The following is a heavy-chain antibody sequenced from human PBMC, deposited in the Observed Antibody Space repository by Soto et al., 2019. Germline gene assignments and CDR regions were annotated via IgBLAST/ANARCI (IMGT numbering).Heavy chain of an antibody. J-gene: IGHJ6*02. CDR3: ASRKVATIVDDYYSGMDV. CDR2: IIPIFGTA. D-gene: IGHD5-12*01. V-gene: IGHV1-69*12. CDR1: GGTFSSYA. Sequence: QVQLVQSGAEVKKPGSSVKVSCKASGGTFSSYAISWVRQAPGQGLEWMGGIIPIFGTANYAQKFQGRVTITADESTSTANMELSSLRSEDTAVYYSASRKVATIVDDYYSGMDVWGQGTTVNVSS.